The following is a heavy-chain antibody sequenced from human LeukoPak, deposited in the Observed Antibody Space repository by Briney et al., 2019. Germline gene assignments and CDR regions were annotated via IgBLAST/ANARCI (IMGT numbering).Heavy chain of an antibody. CDR2: IYYSGTT. J-gene: IGHJ4*02. V-gene: IGHV4-31*03. CDR1: GGSISSGGYY. Sequence: SETLSLTCTVSGGSISSGGYYWSWIRQHPVKGLEWIGYIYYSGTTYYNPSLESRVTISVDTSKNQFSLKLSSVTAADTAVYYCARVLGYSYGGYYFDYWGQGTLVTVSS. D-gene: IGHD5-18*01. CDR3: ARVLGYSYGGYYFDY.